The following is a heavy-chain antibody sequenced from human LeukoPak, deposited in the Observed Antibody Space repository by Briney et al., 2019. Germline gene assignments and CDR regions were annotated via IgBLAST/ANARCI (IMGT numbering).Heavy chain of an antibody. Sequence: PGGSLRLSCAASGFTFSSYAMHWVRQAPGKGLEWVAVISYDGSNKYYADSVKGRFTISRDNSKNTLYLQMNSLRAEDTAVYYCARAPSGLGAPGPQWGNYYNMDVWGKGTTVTVSS. CDR2: ISYDGSNK. CDR3: ARAPSGLGAPGPQWGNYYNMDV. CDR1: GFTFSSYA. V-gene: IGHV3-30*04. J-gene: IGHJ6*03. D-gene: IGHD6-13*01.